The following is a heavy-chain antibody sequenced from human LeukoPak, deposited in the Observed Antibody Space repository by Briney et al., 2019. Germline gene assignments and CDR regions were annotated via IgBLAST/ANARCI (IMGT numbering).Heavy chain of an antibody. CDR3: ARDLSYYGTYYFDY. V-gene: IGHV4-34*01. CDR1: GGSFSGYY. CDR2: INHSGST. Sequence: SETLSLTCAVYGGSFSGYYWSWIRQPPGKGLEWIGEINHSGSTNYNPSLKSRVTISVDTSKNQFSLKLSSVTAADTAVYYCARDLSYYGTYYFDYWGQGTLVTVSS. D-gene: IGHD2/OR15-2a*01. J-gene: IGHJ4*02.